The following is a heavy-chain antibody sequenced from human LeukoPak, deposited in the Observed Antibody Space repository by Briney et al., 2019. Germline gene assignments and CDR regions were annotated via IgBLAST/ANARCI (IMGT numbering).Heavy chain of an antibody. D-gene: IGHD2-2*02. CDR2: TYYRYKWYH. CDR3: ARDGIVVVPAAIIYYYYGMDV. CDR1: GDSVSSNSGA. Sequence: SQTLSLTSAISGDSVSSNSGAWHWIRQSPPRGLPWLGRTYYRYKWYHDYAVSVKSRITINPDTSKNQFSLQLNSVTPEDTAVYYCARDGIVVVPAAIIYYYYGMDVWGQGTTVTVSS. J-gene: IGHJ6*02. V-gene: IGHV6-1*01.